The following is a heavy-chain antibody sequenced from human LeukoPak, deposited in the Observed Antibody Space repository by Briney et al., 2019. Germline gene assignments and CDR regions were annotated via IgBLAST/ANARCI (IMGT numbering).Heavy chain of an antibody. V-gene: IGHV4-38-2*02. D-gene: IGHD1-26*01. CDR2: MYQSRST. CDR1: GYSISSGYY. Sequence: SETLSLTCIVSGYSISSGYYWGWIRQPPGKGLEWIGSMYQSRSTYYNPSLKSRVTISVDTSKNQFSLKLSSVTAADTAVYYCARGGTRLLPDYWGQGTLVTVSS. CDR3: ARGGTRLLPDY. J-gene: IGHJ4*02.